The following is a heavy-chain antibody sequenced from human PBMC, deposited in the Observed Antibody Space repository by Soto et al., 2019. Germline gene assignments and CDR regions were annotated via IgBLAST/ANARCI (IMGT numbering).Heavy chain of an antibody. CDR3: AKDIMHYYYYYYMDV. J-gene: IGHJ6*03. CDR2: ISWNSGSI. Sequence: PGGSLRLSCAASGFTFDDYAMHWVRQAPGKGLEWVSGISWNSGSIGYADSVKGRFTISRDDAKNSLYLQMNSLRAEDTALYYCAKDIMHYYYYYYMDVWGKGTTVTVSS. V-gene: IGHV3-9*01. CDR1: GFTFDDYA.